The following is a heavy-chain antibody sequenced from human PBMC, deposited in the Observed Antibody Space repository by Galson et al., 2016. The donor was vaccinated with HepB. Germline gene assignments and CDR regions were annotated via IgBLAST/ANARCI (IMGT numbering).Heavy chain of an antibody. D-gene: IGHD3-10*01. Sequence: QSGAEVKKPGESLKISCKASGFNFPTYWIGWVRQMPGKGLEWMGIIYAGDSETRYSPSFQGQVTISADKSSTTAYLQWSSLKASDTAMYYCARANAPLVLDVFDVWGQGTMVTVSS. V-gene: IGHV5-51*01. CDR3: ARANAPLVLDVFDV. CDR2: IYAGDSET. J-gene: IGHJ3*01. CDR1: GFNFPTYW.